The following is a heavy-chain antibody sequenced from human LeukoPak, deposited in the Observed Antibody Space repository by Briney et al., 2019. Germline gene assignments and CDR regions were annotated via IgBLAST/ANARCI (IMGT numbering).Heavy chain of an antibody. Sequence: FSEASGGTFTNYAISWVRQAPGQGLEWMGGIIPGLGTANYAQKFQGRVMITADKSTTTAYMELSRLTSEDTAVYYCARGKEMAGSLYYYGMDVWGKGTTVNVAS. V-gene: IGHV1-69*06. D-gene: IGHD6-19*01. CDR2: IIPGLGTA. J-gene: IGHJ6*04. CDR3: ARGKEMAGSLYYYGMDV. CDR1: GGTFTNYA.